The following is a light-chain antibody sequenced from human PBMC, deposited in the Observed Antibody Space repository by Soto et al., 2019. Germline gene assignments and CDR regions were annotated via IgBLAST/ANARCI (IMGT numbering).Light chain of an antibody. CDR2: GAS. Sequence: DIRMTQSPSSLSASVGDRVTITCRASQGIRNYLAWYQQKPGKVPKLLIYGASTLQSGVPSRFSGSGSGTDFTLTINSLQAEDAATYYCQSYNSAPFTFGPGNNVDIK. V-gene: IGKV1-27*01. CDR1: QGIRNY. CDR3: QSYNSAPFT. J-gene: IGKJ3*01.